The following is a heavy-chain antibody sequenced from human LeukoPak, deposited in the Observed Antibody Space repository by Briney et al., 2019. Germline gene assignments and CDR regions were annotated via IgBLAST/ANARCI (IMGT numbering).Heavy chain of an antibody. CDR3: ARAKNSGWLALFDP. CDR1: GFTFSSYA. D-gene: IGHD6-13*01. Sequence: GRSLRLSCAASGFTFSSYAMHWVRQAPGKGLEWVAVISYDGSNKYYADSVKGRFTISRDNSKNTLYLQMNSLRAEDTAVYYCARAKNSGWLALFDPWGQGTLVTVSS. J-gene: IGHJ5*02. CDR2: ISYDGSNK. V-gene: IGHV3-30-3*01.